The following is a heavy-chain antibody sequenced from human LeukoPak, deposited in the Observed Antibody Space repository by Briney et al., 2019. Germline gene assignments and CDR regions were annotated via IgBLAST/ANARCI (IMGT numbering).Heavy chain of an antibody. J-gene: IGHJ4*02. CDR2: IKSKTDGGTT. D-gene: IGHD3-22*01. V-gene: IGHV3-15*01. Sequence: GGSLRLSCAASGFTFSNAWMSWVRQAPGKGLEWVGRIKSKTDGGTTDYAAPVKGRFTISRDDSKNTLYLQMNSLKTEDTAVYYCTTDPTGGWYYYDSSGYYQDYWGQGTLVTVSS. CDR1: GFTFSNAW. CDR3: TTDPTGGWYYYDSSGYYQDY.